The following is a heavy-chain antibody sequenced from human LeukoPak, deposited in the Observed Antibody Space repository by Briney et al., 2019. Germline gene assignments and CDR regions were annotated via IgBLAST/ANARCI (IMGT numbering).Heavy chain of an antibody. CDR1: GYTFTGYY. Sequence: ASVKVSCTASGYTFTGYYMHWVRQAPGQGLEWMGWINPNSGGTNYAQRFQGRVTMTRDTSISTAYMELSRLRSDDTAVYYCARDRGDYVYFDYWGQGTLVTVSS. CDR2: INPNSGGT. V-gene: IGHV1-2*02. J-gene: IGHJ4*02. D-gene: IGHD4-17*01. CDR3: ARDRGDYVYFDY.